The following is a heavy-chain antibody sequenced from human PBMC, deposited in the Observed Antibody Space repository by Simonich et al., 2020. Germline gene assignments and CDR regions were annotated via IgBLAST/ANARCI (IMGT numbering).Heavy chain of an antibody. CDR3: ARGGLGHWYFDL. CDR2: INPNSGGT. V-gene: IGHV1-2*02. D-gene: IGHD6-25*01. Sequence: QVQLVQSGAEVKKPGASVKVSCKASGYTFTGYYMHWGRQAPGQGLEWRGWINPNSGGTNDAQKFQGRVTMTRDTSISTAYMELSRLRSDDTAVYYCARGGLGHWYFDLWGRGTLVTVSS. J-gene: IGHJ2*01. CDR1: GYTFTGYY.